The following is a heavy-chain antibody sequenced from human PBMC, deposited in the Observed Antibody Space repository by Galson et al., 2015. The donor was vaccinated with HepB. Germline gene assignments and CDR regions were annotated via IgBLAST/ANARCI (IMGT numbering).Heavy chain of an antibody. Sequence: SVRVSCKASGVTFSNYAISWVRQAPGQGLEWVAGIIRIFGTAYYAQSIQGRVTITADNSTSTAYLEVSIQRSEDTALYYCARSRGSSQYNSFENWGQGTLVTVSS. CDR1: GVTFSNYA. CDR3: ARSRGSSQYNSFEN. V-gene: IGHV1-69*06. J-gene: IGHJ4*02. CDR2: IIRIFGTA. D-gene: IGHD1-26*01.